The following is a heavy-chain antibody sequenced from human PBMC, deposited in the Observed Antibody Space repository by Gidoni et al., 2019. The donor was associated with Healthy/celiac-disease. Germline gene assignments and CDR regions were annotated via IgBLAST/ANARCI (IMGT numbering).Heavy chain of an antibody. V-gene: IGHV4-39*01. D-gene: IGHD5-18*01. J-gene: IGHJ4*02. CDR2: IYYSGST. CDR1: GGSISSSSYY. Sequence: QLQLQESGPGLVKPSETLSLTCTVSGGSISSSSYYWGWIRQPPGKGLEWIGSIYYSGSTYYNPSLKSRVTISVDTSKNQFSLKLSSVTAADTAVYYCARQILIQLCLDYWGQGTLVTVSS. CDR3: ARQILIQLCLDY.